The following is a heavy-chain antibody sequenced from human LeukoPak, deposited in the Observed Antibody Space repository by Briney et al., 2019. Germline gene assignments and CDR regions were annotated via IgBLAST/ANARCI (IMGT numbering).Heavy chain of an antibody. CDR2: INDYTGDT. V-gene: IGHV4-34*01. D-gene: IGHD3-22*01. J-gene: IGHJ6*02. CDR1: GGSFTAYF. Sequence: SETLSLTCTVFGGSFTAYFWTWIRHSPGEGLEWSGEINDYTGDTNYNPSLNSRVSISLEKSTDQFSLELRSVNAADTAVYYCARGRIAKIVVVHSFSYGMDVWGQGTTVTVSS. CDR3: ARGRIAKIVVVHSFSYGMDV.